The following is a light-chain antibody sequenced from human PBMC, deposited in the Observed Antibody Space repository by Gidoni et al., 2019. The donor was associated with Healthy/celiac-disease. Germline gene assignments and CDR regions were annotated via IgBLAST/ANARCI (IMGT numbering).Light chain of an antibody. CDR1: QSLVHSDGNIY. V-gene: IGKV2-30*02. J-gene: IGKJ1*01. CDR2: KVS. Sequence: DVVMTQSRLSLPVTRGQPASISCRSSQSLVHSDGNIYLNWFQQRPGQSPRRLIYKVSNRDSGVPDIFSGSGSGTDFTLKIRRVESEDVGVYYCMQGTHWPPWMFGQGTHVEIK. CDR3: MQGTHWPPWM.